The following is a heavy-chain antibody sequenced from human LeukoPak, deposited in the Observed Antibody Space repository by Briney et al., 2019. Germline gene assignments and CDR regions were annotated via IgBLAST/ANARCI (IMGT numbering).Heavy chain of an antibody. CDR1: GFPYSSYE. D-gene: IGHD3-3*01. CDR2: ISGSGSTI. J-gene: IGHJ4*02. V-gene: IGHV3-48*03. Sequence: GGPLRLSCAASGFPYSSYEINWVRQAPGKGLEWVSYISGSGSTIHYADSVKGRFTISRGNTKNSLYLQMNSLRAEDTAVYHCARLLSGYSFDYWGQGTLVTVSS. CDR3: ARLLSGYSFDY.